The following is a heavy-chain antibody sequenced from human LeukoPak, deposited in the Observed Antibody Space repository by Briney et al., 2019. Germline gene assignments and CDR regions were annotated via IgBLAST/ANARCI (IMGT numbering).Heavy chain of an antibody. CDR2: IEKNSIGT. CDR3: AKREGALLENWQFDL. J-gene: IGHJ2*01. Sequence: GSLRLSCAASGFTFSSFAMSWVRQAPGKGLECVSTIEKNSIGTYYADSVKGRVTISRDNSKNTLYLQLSDLRVEDTAIFYCAKREGALLENWQFDLWGRGTLVTVSS. CDR1: GFTFSSFA. V-gene: IGHV3-23*05. D-gene: IGHD1-1*01.